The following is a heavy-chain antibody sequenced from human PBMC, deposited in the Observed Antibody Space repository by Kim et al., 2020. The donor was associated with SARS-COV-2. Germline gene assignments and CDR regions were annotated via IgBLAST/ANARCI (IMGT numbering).Heavy chain of an antibody. CDR2: ISSSSSTI. CDR3: ARDLYYDILTLYAFDI. D-gene: IGHD3-9*01. J-gene: IGHJ3*02. V-gene: IGHV3-48*02. CDR1: GFTFSSYS. Sequence: GGSLRLSCAASGFTFSSYSMNWVRQAPGKGLEWVSYISSSSSTIYYADSVKGRFTISRDNAKNSLYLQMNSLRDEDTAVYYCARDLYYDILTLYAFDIWGQGTMVTVSS.